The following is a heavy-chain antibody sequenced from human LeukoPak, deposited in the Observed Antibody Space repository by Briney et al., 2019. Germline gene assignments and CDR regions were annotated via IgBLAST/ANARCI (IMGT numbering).Heavy chain of an antibody. CDR3: AKEAAAGYFDY. CDR2: ISWNSGSI. J-gene: IGHJ4*02. CDR1: GFTFDDYA. D-gene: IGHD6-13*01. V-gene: IGHV3-9*01. Sequence: GRSLRLSCAASGFTFDDYAMHWVRQAPGKGLEWVSGISWNSGSIDYADSVKGRFTISRDNAKNSLYLQMNSLRAEDTALYYCAKEAAAGYFDYWGQGTLVTVSS.